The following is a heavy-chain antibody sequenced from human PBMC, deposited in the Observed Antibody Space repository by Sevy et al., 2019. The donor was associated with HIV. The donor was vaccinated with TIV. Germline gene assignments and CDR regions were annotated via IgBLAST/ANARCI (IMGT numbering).Heavy chain of an antibody. Sequence: GGSLRLSCAASGFTFSSYAMHWVRQAPGKGLEWMAVISYDGSNKYYADSVKGRLTISRDNSKTTLYLQMNSLRAEDTALYYCARGEYSSGWLDYWGQGTLVTVSS. CDR2: ISYDGSNK. J-gene: IGHJ4*02. CDR1: GFTFSSYA. V-gene: IGHV3-30-3*01. CDR3: ARGEYSSGWLDY. D-gene: IGHD6-19*01.